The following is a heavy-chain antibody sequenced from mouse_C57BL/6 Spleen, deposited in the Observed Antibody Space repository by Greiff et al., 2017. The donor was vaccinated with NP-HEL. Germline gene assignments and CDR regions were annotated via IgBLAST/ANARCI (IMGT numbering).Heavy chain of an antibody. V-gene: IGHV1-82*01. J-gene: IGHJ4*01. CDR2: IYPGDGDT. CDR1: GYAFSSSW. Sequence: QVQLQQSGPELVKPGASVKISCKASGYAFSSSWMNWVKQRPGKGLEWIGRIYPGDGDTNYNGKFKGKATLTADKSSSTAYMQLSSLTSEDSAVYLCARYGTYYAMDYWGQGTAVTVSS. D-gene: IGHD1-1*01. CDR3: ARYGTYYAMDY.